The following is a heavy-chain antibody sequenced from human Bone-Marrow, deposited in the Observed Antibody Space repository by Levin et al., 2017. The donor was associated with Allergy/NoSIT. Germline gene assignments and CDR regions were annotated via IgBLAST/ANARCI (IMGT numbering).Heavy chain of an antibody. CDR2: IKSKAKSYAT. CDR1: GFSFGDAT. V-gene: IGHV3-73*01. J-gene: IGHJ6*03. Sequence: PGESLKISCAASGFSFGDATLHWVRQASGKGLEWVGHIKSKAKSYATVFAASVNGRFTISRDDSQNTAYLQMNSLKTEDTAVYYCTRSRQLDRPLFYYYYMDVWGKGTTVIVS. CDR3: TRSRQLDRPLFYYYYMDV. D-gene: IGHD1-1*01.